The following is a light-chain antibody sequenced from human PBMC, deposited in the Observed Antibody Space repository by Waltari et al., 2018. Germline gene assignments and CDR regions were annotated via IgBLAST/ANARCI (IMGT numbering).Light chain of an antibody. CDR2: DAS. Sequence: EIVLTQSPATLSLSPGDRATLSCRASESVVSYLAWFQQKPGQAPRLLIYDASNRPTGIPDKFTGSGSGTDFTLTIISLEPDDFAVYFCQQRNSWPWTFGQGTKLDI. CDR1: ESVVSY. J-gene: IGKJ2*01. CDR3: QQRNSWPWT. V-gene: IGKV3-11*01.